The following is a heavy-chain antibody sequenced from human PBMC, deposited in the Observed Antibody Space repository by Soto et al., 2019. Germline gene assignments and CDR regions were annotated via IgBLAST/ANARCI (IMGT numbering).Heavy chain of an antibody. CDR2: IYQTGSI. D-gene: IGHD2-2*02. CDR3: LTGNDNGDFSYTCGFDS. Sequence: SETLSLACTVSGGSINNNVWSWVRKPPGKGLEWIGEIYQTGSINYNPSLRSRVTISVNKSKNQLTLKVESVTAADTDFYFCLTGNDNGDFSYTCGFDSWGQGTLVTVSS. J-gene: IGHJ5*01. CDR1: GGSINNNVW. V-gene: IGHV4-4*02.